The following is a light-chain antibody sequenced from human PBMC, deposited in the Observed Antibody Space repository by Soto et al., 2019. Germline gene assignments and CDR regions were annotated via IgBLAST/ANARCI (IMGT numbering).Light chain of an antibody. J-gene: IGKJ1*01. V-gene: IGKV3-11*01. CDR3: QQCDNWPPTWT. CDR1: QSVGSY. CDR2: GAS. Sequence: EIVLTQSPATLSLSPGERATLSCRASQSVGSYLAWYQQKPGQAPRLLIHGASNRAAGIPVRFSGSGSGTDFTLTISSLEPEDFAVYYCQQCDNWPPTWTFGQGTKVDIK.